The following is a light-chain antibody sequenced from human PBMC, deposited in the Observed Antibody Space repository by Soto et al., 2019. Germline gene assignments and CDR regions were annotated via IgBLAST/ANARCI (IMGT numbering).Light chain of an antibody. J-gene: IGKJ2*01. Sequence: DDVMIQSLRSLPVTLGQPASISCRSSQSLVYSDGNTYLNWFQQRPGQSPRRLIYKVSNRDSGVPDRFSGSGSGTDFTLKISRVEAEDVRVYHCMQGTHWLLFGQGTKLEIK. CDR1: QSLVYSDGNTY. V-gene: IGKV2-30*01. CDR2: KVS. CDR3: MQGTHWLL.